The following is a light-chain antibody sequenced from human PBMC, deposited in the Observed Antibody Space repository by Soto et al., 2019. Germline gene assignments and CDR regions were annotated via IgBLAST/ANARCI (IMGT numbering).Light chain of an antibody. CDR3: CSYAGPSTFFV. CDR2: EGT. Sequence: QSALTQPASVSGSPGQSITISCTGNSSDVGSYNLVSWYQQHPGRAPKVMIYEGTKRPSGVSNSFSASKSGNTASLTISGLQAEDEADYYCCSYAGPSTFFVFGTGTKLTVL. V-gene: IGLV2-23*01. J-gene: IGLJ1*01. CDR1: SSDVGSYNL.